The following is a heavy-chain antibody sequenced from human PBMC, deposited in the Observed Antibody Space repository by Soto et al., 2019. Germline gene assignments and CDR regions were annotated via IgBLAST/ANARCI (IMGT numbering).Heavy chain of an antibody. CDR1: GGSISSYY. Sequence: QVQLQESGPGLVKPSETLSLTCTVSGGSISSYYWSWIRQPPGKRLEWSGYIYYNGSTNYSPSLKIRVTISVDTSKNQFALKVSSVTAAATTVYYCARRGHFGNSGSDGYFDLWGLGTLVTVSS. J-gene: IGHJ2*01. CDR2: IYYNGST. CDR3: ARRGHFGNSGSDGYFDL. V-gene: IGHV4-59*08. D-gene: IGHD3-22*01.